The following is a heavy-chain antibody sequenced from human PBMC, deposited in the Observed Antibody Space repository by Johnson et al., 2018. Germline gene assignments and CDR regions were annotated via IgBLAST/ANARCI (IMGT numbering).Heavy chain of an antibody. CDR1: GFTFSSYG. Sequence: VQLVETGGGVVQPGRSLRLSCAASGFTFSSYGMHWVRQAPGKGLEWVAVIWYDGSNKYYADSVKGRFTISRDNSKNTLYLQMNSRRAEDTAVDYCAGAESSPHDGMDVWGQGTTVTVSS. D-gene: IGHD6-13*01. V-gene: IGHV3-33*01. CDR2: IWYDGSNK. CDR3: AGAESSPHDGMDV. J-gene: IGHJ6*02.